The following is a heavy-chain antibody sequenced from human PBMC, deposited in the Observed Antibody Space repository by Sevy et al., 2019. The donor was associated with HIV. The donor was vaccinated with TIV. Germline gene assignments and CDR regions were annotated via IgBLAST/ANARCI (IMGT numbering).Heavy chain of an antibody. CDR2: IKKDGSEK. V-gene: IGHV3-7*03. Sequence: GGSLRLSCAASGFTFSNYWMSWVRQAPGKGLEWVANIKKDGSEKYYVDSVKGRFTISRENAKNSLYLQMNSLRDDDTAMYYCARDCSSTTCLWGLDVWGQGTTVTVSS. J-gene: IGHJ6*02. D-gene: IGHD2-2*01. CDR3: ARDCSSTTCLWGLDV. CDR1: GFTFSNYW.